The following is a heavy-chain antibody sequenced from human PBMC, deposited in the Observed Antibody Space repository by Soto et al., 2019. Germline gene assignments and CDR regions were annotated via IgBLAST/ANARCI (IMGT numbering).Heavy chain of an antibody. V-gene: IGHV3-7*01. D-gene: IGHD4-17*01. CDR2: IKEDGSEK. CDR1: GFSFSSYW. CDR3: AKGLFYGGDFDS. J-gene: IGHJ4*02. Sequence: EVQLVESGGGLVQPGGSLRLSCGASGFSFSSYWMGWVRQAPGKGLEWVANIKEDGSEKYYVDSVKGRFTISRDHGKKSRYLQMNSLRAEDTAVYYCAKGLFYGGDFDSWGQGTLVTVSS.